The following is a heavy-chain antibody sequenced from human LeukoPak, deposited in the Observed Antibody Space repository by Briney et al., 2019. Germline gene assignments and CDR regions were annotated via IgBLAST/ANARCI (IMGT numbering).Heavy chain of an antibody. CDR3: AKDSVERFGELFSYYYYYGMDV. CDR2: IRYDGSNK. J-gene: IGHJ6*02. CDR1: GFTFSSYG. Sequence: GGSLRLSCAASGFTFSSYGMHWVRQAPGKGLEWVAFIRYDGSNKYYADSVKGRFTISRDNSKNTLYLQMNSLRAEDTAVYHCAKDSVERFGELFSYYYYYGMDVWGQGTTVTVSS. D-gene: IGHD3-10*01. V-gene: IGHV3-30*02.